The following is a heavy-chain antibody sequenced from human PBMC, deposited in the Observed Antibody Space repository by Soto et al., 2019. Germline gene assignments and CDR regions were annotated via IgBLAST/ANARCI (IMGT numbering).Heavy chain of an antibody. Sequence: GASVKVSCKASGYTFTSYGISWVRQAPGQGLEWMGWISAYNGNTNYAQKLQGRVTMTTDTSTSTAYMELRSLRSDDTAVYYCVRGAPRPPAYYYDSSGYNNWFDPWGQGTLVTVSS. CDR1: GYTFTSYG. V-gene: IGHV1-18*01. CDR2: ISAYNGNT. D-gene: IGHD3-22*01. CDR3: VRGAPRPPAYYYDSSGYNNWFDP. J-gene: IGHJ5*02.